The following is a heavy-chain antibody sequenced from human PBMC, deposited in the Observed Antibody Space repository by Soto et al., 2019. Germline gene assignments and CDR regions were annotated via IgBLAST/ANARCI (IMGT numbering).Heavy chain of an antibody. CDR2: IYTSGST. CDR3: ARGRITMVRGVRHYYGMDV. CDR1: GGSISSYY. J-gene: IGHJ6*02. D-gene: IGHD3-10*01. V-gene: IGHV4-4*07. Sequence: QVQLQESGPGLVKPSETLSLTCTVSGGSISSYYWSWIRQPAGKGLEWIGRIYTSGSTNYNPSLKSRVTMSVDTSKNQFSLKLRSVTAADTAVYYCARGRITMVRGVRHYYGMDVWGQGTTVTVSS.